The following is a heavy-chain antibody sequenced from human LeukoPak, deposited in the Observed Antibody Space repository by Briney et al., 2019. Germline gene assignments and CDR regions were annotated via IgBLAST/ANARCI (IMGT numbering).Heavy chain of an antibody. CDR1: GFTFSSYS. CDR2: ISSSSSYI. V-gene: IGHV3-21*04. J-gene: IGHJ6*02. CDR3: ARGTSITIFGVATPPMDV. Sequence: RTGGSLRLSCAASGFTFSSYSMNWVRQAPGKGLEWVSSISSSSSYIYYADSVKGRFTISSDNAKNSLYLQMNSLRAEDTAVYYCARGTSITIFGVATPPMDVWGQGTTVTVSS. D-gene: IGHD3-3*01.